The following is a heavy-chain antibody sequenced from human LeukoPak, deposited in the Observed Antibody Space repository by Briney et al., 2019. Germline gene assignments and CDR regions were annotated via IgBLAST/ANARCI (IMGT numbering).Heavy chain of an antibody. Sequence: ASVKVSCKASGYTFTGYYMHWVRQAPGQGLEWMGWISAYNGNTNYAQKLQGRVTMTTDTSTSTAYMELRSLRSDDTAVYYCAREDFDTDFDYWGQGTLVTVSS. J-gene: IGHJ4*02. CDR1: GYTFTGYY. CDR2: ISAYNGNT. V-gene: IGHV1-18*04. D-gene: IGHD3-22*01. CDR3: AREDFDTDFDY.